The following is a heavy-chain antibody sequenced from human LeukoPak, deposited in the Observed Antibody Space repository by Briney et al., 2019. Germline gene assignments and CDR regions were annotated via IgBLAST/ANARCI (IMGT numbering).Heavy chain of an antibody. CDR2: ISGSGGST. V-gene: IGHV3-23*01. J-gene: IGHJ4*02. Sequence: GRSLRLSCAASGFTLSSYAMSWARQAPGKGLEWVSAISGSGGSTYYADSVKGRFTIPRDNSKNTLYLQMNSLRAEDTAVYYCAKGGRDGYNFDYWGQGTLVTVSS. D-gene: IGHD5-24*01. CDR3: AKGGRDGYNFDY. CDR1: GFTLSSYA.